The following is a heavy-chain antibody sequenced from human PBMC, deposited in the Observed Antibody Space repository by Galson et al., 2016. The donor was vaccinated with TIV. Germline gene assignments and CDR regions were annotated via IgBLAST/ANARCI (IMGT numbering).Heavy chain of an antibody. CDR1: GFTVSTKY. D-gene: IGHD5-24*01. V-gene: IGHV3-66*02. J-gene: IGHJ4*02. Sequence: SLRLSCAVSGFTVSTKYMSWVRQAPGKGLEWVSIIYSGGSTYYADFLKGRFTVSRDNSKNTLYLQMNRLRTDDTAIYYCAREGRDGYNPYFDFWGRGTLVTVSS. CDR2: IYSGGST. CDR3: AREGRDGYNPYFDF.